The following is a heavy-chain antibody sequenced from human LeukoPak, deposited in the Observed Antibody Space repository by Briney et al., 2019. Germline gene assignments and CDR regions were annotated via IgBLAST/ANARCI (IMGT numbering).Heavy chain of an antibody. CDR3: AREYYDILTFDY. CDR1: GGSISSSSYY. D-gene: IGHD3-9*01. Sequence: SETLSLTCTVSGGSISSSSYYWGWIRQPPGKGLEWIGSIYYSGSTYYNPSLKSRVTISVDTSKNQFSLKLSSVTAADTAVYYCAREYYDILTFDYWGQGTLVTVSS. CDR2: IYYSGST. J-gene: IGHJ4*02. V-gene: IGHV4-39*07.